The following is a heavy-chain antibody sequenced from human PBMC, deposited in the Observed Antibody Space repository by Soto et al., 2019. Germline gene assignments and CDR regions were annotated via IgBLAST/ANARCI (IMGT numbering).Heavy chain of an antibody. J-gene: IGHJ6*02. CDR3: ARDPPITSDYAMDV. D-gene: IGHD1-20*01. V-gene: IGHV3-53*02. CDR2: TYTTGST. CDR1: GFAVSSSY. Sequence: VHLVETGGDLIQSGGSLRLSCAASGFAVSSSYMMWVRQAPGKGLECISVTYTTGSTRYAESVKGRFTVSRDDSKNTVYLQMNSLRADDTAVYYCARDPPITSDYAMDVWGQGTTVIVSS.